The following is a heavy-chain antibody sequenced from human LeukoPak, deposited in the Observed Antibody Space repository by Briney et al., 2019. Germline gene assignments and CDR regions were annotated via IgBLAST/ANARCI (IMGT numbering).Heavy chain of an antibody. CDR3: AREEASWYKVRYFDY. V-gene: IGHV4-4*02. J-gene: IGHJ4*02. Sequence: SETLSLTCAVSGGSISSSNWWSWVRQPPGKGLEWIGEIYHSGSTNYNPSLKSRVTISVDKSKNQFSLKLSSVTAADTAVYYCAREEASWYKVRYFDYWGQGTLVTVSS. CDR2: IYHSGST. D-gene: IGHD6-13*01. CDR1: GGSISSSNW.